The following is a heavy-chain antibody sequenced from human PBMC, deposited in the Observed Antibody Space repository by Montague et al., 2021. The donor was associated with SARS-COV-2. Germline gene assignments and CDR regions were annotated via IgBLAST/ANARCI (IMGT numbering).Heavy chain of an antibody. CDR3: ARRLDPCGGNCHTCYFDL. V-gene: IGHV4-39*01. J-gene: IGHJ2*01. CDR2: VYYTGNT. Sequence: SETLSLTCTVSGGSVSTNGFSWGWIRQPPGKGLEWIGNVYYTGNTYYNPSLRSRVTISVDTSRSQFSLNLISLTAADTAVYYCARRLDPCGGNCHTCYFDLWGRGTLVTVSS. D-gene: IGHD4-23*01. CDR1: GGSVSTNGFS.